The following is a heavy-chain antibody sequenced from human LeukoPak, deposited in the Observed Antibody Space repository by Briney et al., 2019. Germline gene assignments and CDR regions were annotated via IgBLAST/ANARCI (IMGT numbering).Heavy chain of an antibody. CDR1: FGSISNRNSY. D-gene: IGHD4-11*01. CDR3: ASANDYSLYRRFDP. Sequence: SETLSLTCTVSFGSISNRNSYWGWIRQPPGKGLEWIGDIYYNGNAYYNPSLKSRVTISIDTSKNQFSLKVNSVTASDTAVYYCASANDYSLYRRFDPWGQGTLVTASS. J-gene: IGHJ5*02. V-gene: IGHV4-39*01. CDR2: IYYNGNA.